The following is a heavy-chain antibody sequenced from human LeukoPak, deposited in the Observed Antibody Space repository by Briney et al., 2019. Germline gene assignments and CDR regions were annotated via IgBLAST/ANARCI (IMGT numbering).Heavy chain of an antibody. V-gene: IGHV3-53*04. Sequence: GGSLRLSCAASGFTVSSNYMSWVRQAPGKGLEWVSIIYSGGSTYYADSVKGRFTISRHNSKNTLYPQMNSLRAEDTAVYYCARVRWGAFEYWGQGTLVTVSS. CDR1: GFTVSSNY. J-gene: IGHJ4*02. CDR3: ARVRWGAFEY. D-gene: IGHD1-26*01. CDR2: IYSGGST.